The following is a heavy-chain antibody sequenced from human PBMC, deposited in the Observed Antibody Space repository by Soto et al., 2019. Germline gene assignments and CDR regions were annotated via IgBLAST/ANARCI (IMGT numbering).Heavy chain of an antibody. CDR1: GFTFSSYG. CDR2: ISYDGSNK. V-gene: IGHV3-30*18. CDR3: AKDGTGPGYYYYGMDV. Sequence: GGSLRLSCAASGFTFSSYGMHWVRQAPGKGLEWVAVISYDGSNKYYADSVKGRFTISRDNSKNTLYLQMNSLRAEDTAVYYCAKDGTGPGYYYYGMDVWGQGTTVTVSS. J-gene: IGHJ6*02.